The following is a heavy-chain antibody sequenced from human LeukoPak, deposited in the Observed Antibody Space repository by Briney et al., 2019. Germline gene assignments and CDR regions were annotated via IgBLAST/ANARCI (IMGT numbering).Heavy chain of an antibody. D-gene: IGHD1-7*01. Sequence: ASVKVSCKASGYTFTGYYMHWVRQAPGQGLEWMGWINPNSGGTNYAQKFQGRVTMTTDTSTSTAYMELRSLRSDDTAVYYCARLGTPLYYYYMDVWGKGTTVTISS. V-gene: IGHV1-2*02. CDR1: GYTFTGYY. CDR3: ARLGTPLYYYYMDV. CDR2: INPNSGGT. J-gene: IGHJ6*03.